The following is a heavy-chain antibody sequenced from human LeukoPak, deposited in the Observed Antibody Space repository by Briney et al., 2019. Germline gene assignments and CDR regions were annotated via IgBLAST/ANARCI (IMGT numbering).Heavy chain of an antibody. CDR3: AKGPNYDVLTGWRKTYNAFDI. J-gene: IGHJ3*02. Sequence: GGSLRLSCAASGFTFSSYGMHWVRQAPGKGLEWVAFIRFDGTNKYYADSVKGRFTISRGNSKNTLYLQVNSLRPEDTAVYYCAKGPNYDVLTGWRKTYNAFDIWGQGTMVTVSS. CDR2: IRFDGTNK. V-gene: IGHV3-30*02. D-gene: IGHD3-9*01. CDR1: GFTFSSYG.